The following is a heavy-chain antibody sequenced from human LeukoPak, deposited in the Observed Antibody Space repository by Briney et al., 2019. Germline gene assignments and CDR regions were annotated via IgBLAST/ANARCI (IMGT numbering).Heavy chain of an antibody. CDR1: GGSISSSSYY. D-gene: IGHD3-10*01. V-gene: IGHV4-39*01. CDR3: ARHLWFGELFAWWFDP. CDR2: IYYSGST. J-gene: IGHJ5*02. Sequence: KPSETLSLTCTVSGGSISSSSYYWGWIRQPPGKGLEWIGSIYYSGSTYYNPSLKSRVTISVDTSKNQFSLKLSSVTAADTAVYYCARHLWFGELFAWWFDPWGQGTLVTVSS.